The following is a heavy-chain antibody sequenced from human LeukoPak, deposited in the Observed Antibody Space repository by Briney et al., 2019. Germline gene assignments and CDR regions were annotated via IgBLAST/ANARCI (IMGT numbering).Heavy chain of an antibody. V-gene: IGHV1-18*01. D-gene: IGHD3-16*01. CDR3: VRSYGLEGDY. CDR1: GYTLTSYG. Sequence: ASVKVSCKASGYTLTSYGYSWVRQAPGQGLEWMGWIAAYNGLTNYAENLQGRLTLSTDTSTSSAFMELRNLTSDDTAVYFCVRSYGLEGDYWGRGTLVTVSS. J-gene: IGHJ4*02. CDR2: IAAYNGLT.